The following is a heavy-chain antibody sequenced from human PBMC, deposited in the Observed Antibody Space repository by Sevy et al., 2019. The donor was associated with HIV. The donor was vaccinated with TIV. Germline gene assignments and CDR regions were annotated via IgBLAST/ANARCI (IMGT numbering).Heavy chain of an antibody. CDR3: AREGQYYGSGGSYTPFDY. J-gene: IGHJ4*02. V-gene: IGHV3-74*01. D-gene: IGHD3-22*01. Sequence: GGSLRLSCGASGFTFSTDWMHWVRQAPGKGLVWVARIHRDGSSIRYADFVKGRFTISRDNAKDTLYLHMNSLRAEYTAVYYCAREGQYYGSGGSYTPFDYWGQGLLVTVSS. CDR1: GFTFSTDW. CDR2: IHRDGSSI.